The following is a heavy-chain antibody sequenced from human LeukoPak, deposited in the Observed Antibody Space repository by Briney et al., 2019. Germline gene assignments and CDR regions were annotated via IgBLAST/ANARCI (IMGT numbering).Heavy chain of an antibody. V-gene: IGHV3-21*01. J-gene: IGHJ4*02. CDR3: ARGHTAVTRHFDF. Sequence: GGSLRLSWEASGFTFTTYSMTWVRQAPGKGLEWVSIISSGSSAIFSADALKGRFTISRDDAKNLLYLDMNSLRAEDTAVYYCARGHTAVTRHFDFWGQGTLVTVSS. CDR2: ISSGSSAI. CDR1: GFTFTTYS. D-gene: IGHD4-17*01.